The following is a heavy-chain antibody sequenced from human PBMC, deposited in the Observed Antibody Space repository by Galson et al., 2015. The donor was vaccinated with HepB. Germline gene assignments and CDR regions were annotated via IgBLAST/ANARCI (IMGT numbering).Heavy chain of an antibody. V-gene: IGHV1-18*01. D-gene: IGHD3-10*01. CDR1: GYTFSDYG. CDR2: ISTHSGDT. CDR3: AGVGRTMTRGDFRD. J-gene: IGHJ1*01. Sequence: SVKVSCKASGYTFSDYGITWVRQAPGQGLEWMGWISTHSGDTNYARRLQGRLTLTTDTSASIAYLEMRRLTSDDTAIYFCAGVGRTMTRGDFRDWGQGALVTVSS.